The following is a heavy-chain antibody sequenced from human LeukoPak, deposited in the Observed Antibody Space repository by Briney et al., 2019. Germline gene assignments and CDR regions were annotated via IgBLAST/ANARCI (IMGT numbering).Heavy chain of an antibody. V-gene: IGHV3-30*04. CDR3: ARNIVGAAYDAFDI. CDR2: ISYDGSNK. J-gene: IGHJ3*02. Sequence: GGSLRLSCAASGFTFSSYAMHWVRQAPGKGLEGVAIISYDGSNKYYAESVKGRFTISRDNAKNSLYLQMNSLRAEDTAVYYCARNIVGAAYDAFDIWGQGTMVTVSS. CDR1: GFTFSSYA. D-gene: IGHD1-26*01.